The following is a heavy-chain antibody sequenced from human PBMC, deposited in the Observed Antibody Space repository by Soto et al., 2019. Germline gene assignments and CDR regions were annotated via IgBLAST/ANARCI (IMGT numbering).Heavy chain of an antibody. CDR2: IWYDGSNE. CDR1: GFTFSSYG. J-gene: IGHJ1*01. Sequence: QVQLVESGGGVVQPGRSLRLSCAASGFTFSSYGMHWVRQAPGKGLEWVASIWYDGSNEYYADSVKGRLTISRDNSKNTLYLQMNRLRVEDTAVYYCARKREVYASGEEYFQHWGQGTLVTVSS. D-gene: IGHD2-8*01. CDR3: ARKREVYASGEEYFQH. V-gene: IGHV3-33*01.